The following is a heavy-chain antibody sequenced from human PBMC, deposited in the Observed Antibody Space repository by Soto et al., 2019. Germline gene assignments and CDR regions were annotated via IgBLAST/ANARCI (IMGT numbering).Heavy chain of an antibody. CDR2: ISGSGGST. CDR1: GFTFSSYA. J-gene: IGHJ4*02. D-gene: IGHD2-15*01. V-gene: IGHV3-23*01. Sequence: GGSLRLSCAASGFTFSSYAMSWVRQAPGKGLEWVSAISGSGGSTYYADSVKGRFTISRDNSKNTLYLQMNSLRAEDTAVYYCAKDIRYCSGGSCYYFDYWGQGTLVTSPQ. CDR3: AKDIRYCSGGSCYYFDY.